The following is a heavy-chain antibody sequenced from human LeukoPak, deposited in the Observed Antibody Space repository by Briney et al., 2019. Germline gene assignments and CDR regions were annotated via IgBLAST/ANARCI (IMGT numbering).Heavy chain of an antibody. D-gene: IGHD4-11*01. CDR3: AKDAQRGFDYSNSLEY. V-gene: IGHV3-33*06. CDR2: IWSDGTTK. CDR1: GFTFSHYG. Sequence: PGGSLRLSCAASGFTFSHYGMHWVRQAPGKGLEWVAVIWSDGTTKYYADSVKGRFTIYRDDSQNRVFLQMNSLRAEETALYYCAKDAQRGFDYSNSLEYWGQGALVSVSS. J-gene: IGHJ4*02.